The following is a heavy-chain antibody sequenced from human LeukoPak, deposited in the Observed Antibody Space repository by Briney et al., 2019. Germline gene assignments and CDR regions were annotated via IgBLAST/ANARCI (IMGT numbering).Heavy chain of an antibody. D-gene: IGHD5-12*01. CDR2: IYTSGST. CDR1: GGSISSYY. V-gene: IGHV4-4*07. Sequence: PSETLSLTCTVSGGSISSYYWSWIRQPAGKGLEWIGRIYTSGSTNYNPSLKSRVTMSVDTSKNQFSLKLSSVTAADTAVYYCARDHRGYDVEYYYYYMDVWGKGTTVTISS. CDR3: ARDHRGYDVEYYYYYMDV. J-gene: IGHJ6*03.